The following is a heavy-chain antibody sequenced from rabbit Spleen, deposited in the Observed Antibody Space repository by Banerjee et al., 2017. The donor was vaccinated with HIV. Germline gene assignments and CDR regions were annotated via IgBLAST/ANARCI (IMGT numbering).Heavy chain of an antibody. D-gene: IGHD7-1*01. V-gene: IGHV1S40*01. CDR1: GFSFSSSDY. CDR3: ARDEVYAGYAGFGYATLHYFDL. J-gene: IGHJ4*01. Sequence: EESGGDLVKPGASLTLTCTASGFSFSSSDYMCWVRQAPGKGLEWIACIAGSSSGFTYSATWAKGRFTCSKTSSTTVTLQMTSLTAADTATYFCARDEVYAGYAGFGYATLHYFDLWGQGTLVT. CDR2: IAGSSSGFT.